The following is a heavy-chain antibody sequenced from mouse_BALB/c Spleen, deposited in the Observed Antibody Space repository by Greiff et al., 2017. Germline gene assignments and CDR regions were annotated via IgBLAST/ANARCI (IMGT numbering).Heavy chain of an antibody. V-gene: IGHV14-3*02. J-gene: IGHJ4*01. CDR1: GFNIKDTY. D-gene: IGHD2-3*01. CDR2: IDPANGNT. CDR3: ARGIYDGYFLD. Sequence: EVKLMESGAELVKPGASVKLSCTASGFNIKDTYMHWVKQRPEQGLEWIGRIDPANGNTKYDPKFQGKATITADTSSNTAYLQLSSLTSEDTAVYYCARGIYDGYFLDWGQGTSVTVSS.